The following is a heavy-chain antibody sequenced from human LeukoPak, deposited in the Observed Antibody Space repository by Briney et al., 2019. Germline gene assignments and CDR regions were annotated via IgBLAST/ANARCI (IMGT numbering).Heavy chain of an antibody. D-gene: IGHD1-26*01. CDR1: GYTITELS. J-gene: IGHJ6*04. CDR3: ATRAPPYYYYGMDV. V-gene: IGHV1-24*01. CDR2: FDPEDGET. Sequence: PSVKVSCKVSGYTITELSMHWVRQAPGKGLEWMGGFDPEDGETIYAQKFQGRVTMTEDTSTDTAYTELSSLRSEDTAVYYCATRAPPYYYYGMDVWGKGTTVTVSS.